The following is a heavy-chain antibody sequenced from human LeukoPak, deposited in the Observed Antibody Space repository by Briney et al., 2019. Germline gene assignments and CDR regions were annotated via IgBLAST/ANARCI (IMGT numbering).Heavy chain of an antibody. CDR1: GGTFSSYA. CDR2: IIPIFGTA. D-gene: IGHD6-13*01. J-gene: IGHJ5*02. V-gene: IGHV1-69*13. CDR3: ARGTGSSSWEYNWFDP. Sequence: ASVKVSCKASGGTFSSYAISWVRQAPGQGLEWMGGIIPIFGTANYAQKFQGRVTITADESTSTAYMELSSLRSEDTAVYYCARGTGSSSWEYNWFDPWGQGTLVTVSS.